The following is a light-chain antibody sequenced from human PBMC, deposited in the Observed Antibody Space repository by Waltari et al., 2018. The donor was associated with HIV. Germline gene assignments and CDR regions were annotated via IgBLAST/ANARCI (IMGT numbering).Light chain of an antibody. Sequence: SYVVTQTPSVSVAPGQTARITCAGADIGSERVHWYQQKPGQAPVLVVYDDRDRPSGIPGRFTGSNSGNTATLTITRVEAGDEADYYCQVWESGGDIVFFGGGTKLTVL. CDR1: DIGSER. V-gene: IGLV3-21*02. CDR3: QVWESGGDIVF. J-gene: IGLJ2*01. CDR2: DDR.